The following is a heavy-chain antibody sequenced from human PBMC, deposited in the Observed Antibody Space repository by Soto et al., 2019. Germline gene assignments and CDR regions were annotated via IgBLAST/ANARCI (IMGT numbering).Heavy chain of an antibody. V-gene: IGHV3-23*01. Sequence: GGAQRLSCAASGFTFSSYAMSWVRQAPGKGLERVSAISGSGGSTYYADSVKSRFTISRDNSKNTLYLQMNSLRAEDMAVYYCAKGLPNYYDSSGYYGLFDYWGQGTLVTVSS. J-gene: IGHJ4*02. CDR3: AKGLPNYYDSSGYYGLFDY. CDR1: GFTFSSYA. D-gene: IGHD3-22*01. CDR2: ISGSGGST.